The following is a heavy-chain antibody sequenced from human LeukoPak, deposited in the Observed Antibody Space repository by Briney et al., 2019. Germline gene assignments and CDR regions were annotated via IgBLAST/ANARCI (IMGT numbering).Heavy chain of an antibody. CDR3: ARDFYDILTGYVFDY. CDR2: ISAYNGNT. J-gene: IGHJ4*02. Sequence: GASVKVPCKASGYTFTSYGISWARQAPGQGLEWMGWISAYNGNTNYAQKLQGRVTMTTDTSTSTAYMELRSLRSDDTAVYYCARDFYDILTGYVFDYWGQGTLVTVSS. CDR1: GYTFTSYG. V-gene: IGHV1-18*04. D-gene: IGHD3-9*01.